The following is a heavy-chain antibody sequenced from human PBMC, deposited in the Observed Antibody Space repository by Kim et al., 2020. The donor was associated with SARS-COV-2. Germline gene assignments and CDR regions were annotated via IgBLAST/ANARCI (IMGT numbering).Heavy chain of an antibody. V-gene: IGHV4-61*02. CDR2: IYTSGST. CDR1: GGSISSGSYY. D-gene: IGHD5-12*01. J-gene: IGHJ6*02. Sequence: SETLSLTCTVSGGSISSGSYYWSWIRQPAGKGLEWIGRIYTSGSTNYNPSLTSRVTISVDTSKNQFSLKLSSVTAADTAVYYCARGEYGGYLPYYYYYGMDVWGQGTTVTVSS. CDR3: ARGEYGGYLPYYYYYGMDV.